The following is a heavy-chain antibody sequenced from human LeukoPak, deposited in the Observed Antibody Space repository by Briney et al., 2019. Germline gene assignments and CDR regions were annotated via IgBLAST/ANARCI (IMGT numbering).Heavy chain of an antibody. CDR1: GFTFAIYH. Sequence: PGGSLRLSCAASGFTFAIYHMSWVRQAPGKGLEWVATIRGDGVYYADSVKGRFTISRDDSKNTVYLQMNSLRAEDTAVYYCAKTPIEDDAFDIWGQGTMVTVSS. CDR3: AKTPIEDDAFDI. V-gene: IGHV3-23*01. J-gene: IGHJ3*02. D-gene: IGHD5-24*01. CDR2: IRGDGV.